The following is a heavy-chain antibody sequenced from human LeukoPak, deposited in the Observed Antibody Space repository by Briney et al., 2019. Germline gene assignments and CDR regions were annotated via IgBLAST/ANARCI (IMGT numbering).Heavy chain of an antibody. J-gene: IGHJ4*02. CDR2: ISCDGSKK. CDR1: GFTFSSYA. V-gene: IGHV3-30-3*01. D-gene: IGHD5-18*01. Sequence: GGSLRLSCAASGFTFSSYAMHWVRQAPGKGLEWVAVISCDGSKKYYADSAKGRFPISRDNSNNTLYLQMNSLRAEDTAVYYCAREKDTAMAFDYWGQGTLVTVSS. CDR3: AREKDTAMAFDY.